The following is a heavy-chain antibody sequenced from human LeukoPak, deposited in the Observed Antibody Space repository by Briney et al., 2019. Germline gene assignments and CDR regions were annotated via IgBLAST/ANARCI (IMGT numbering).Heavy chain of an antibody. Sequence: SGPTLVNPTPTLTLTCTFSGFSLSTRGVGVGWIRQPPGKALEWLALIYWSDDKRYSPSLKSRLTITKDTSKNQVVLTITNMDPVDTATYYCAHSFYESGYCSGRICVNWFDPWGQGTLVTVSS. CDR3: AHSFYESGYCSGRICVNWFDP. CDR1: GFSLSTRGVG. V-gene: IGHV2-5*01. CDR2: IYWSDDK. D-gene: IGHD2-15*01. J-gene: IGHJ5*02.